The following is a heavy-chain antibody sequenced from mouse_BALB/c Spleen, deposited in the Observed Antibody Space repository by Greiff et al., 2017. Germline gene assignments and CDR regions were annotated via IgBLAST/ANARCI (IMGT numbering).Heavy chain of an antibody. CDR1: GYTFTSYY. J-gene: IGHJ2*01. Sequence: QVQLQQSGAELVKPGASVKLSCKASGYTFTSYYMYWVKQRPGQGLEWIGEINPSNGGTNFNEKFKSKATLTVDKSSSTAYMQLSSLTSEDSAVLCCTRSRGYYFDYWGRGTTLTVSS. V-gene: IGHV1S81*02. CDR2: INPSNGGT. CDR3: TRSRGYYFDY.